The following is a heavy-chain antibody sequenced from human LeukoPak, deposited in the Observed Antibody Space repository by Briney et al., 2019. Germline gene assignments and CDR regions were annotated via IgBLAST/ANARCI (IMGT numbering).Heavy chain of an antibody. CDR1: GYTFTAYY. J-gene: IGHJ4*02. CDR2: INPSAGST. D-gene: IGHD5-12*01. V-gene: IGHV1-46*01. Sequence: GASVKVSCKASGYTFTAYYMHRVRQAPGRGLEWMGIINPSAGSTTYAQKFQGRVAMTRDTSTSTVYMELSSLRSEDTAVYYCARDRRYNDYDYCFDSWGQGTLVTVSS. CDR3: ARDRRYNDYDYCFDS.